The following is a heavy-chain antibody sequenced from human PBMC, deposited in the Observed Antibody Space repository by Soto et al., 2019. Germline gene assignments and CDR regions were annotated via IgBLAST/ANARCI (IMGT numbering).Heavy chain of an antibody. J-gene: IGHJ4*02. V-gene: IGHV4-59*01. CDR1: GGSISSYY. Sequence: PSETLSLTCTVSGGSISSYYWSWIRQPPGKGLEWIGYIYYSGSTKYNPSLKSRVTISVDTSKNQFSLKLSSVTAADTAVYYCARDGQLVPPNLWGQGTLVTVSS. CDR2: IYYSGST. D-gene: IGHD6-6*01. CDR3: ARDGQLVPPNL.